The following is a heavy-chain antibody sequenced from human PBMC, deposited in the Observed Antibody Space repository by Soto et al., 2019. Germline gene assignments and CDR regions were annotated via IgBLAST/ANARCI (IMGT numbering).Heavy chain of an antibody. Sequence: GGSLRLSCAASGFTFSSYSMNWVRQAPGKGLEWVSSISSSSSYIYYADSVKGRFTISRDNAKNSLYLQMNSLRAEETAVYYCARGVDIVVVVAASFDYWGQGTLVTVSS. CDR3: ARGVDIVVVVAASFDY. D-gene: IGHD2-15*01. J-gene: IGHJ4*02. CDR2: ISSSSSYI. V-gene: IGHV3-21*01. CDR1: GFTFSSYS.